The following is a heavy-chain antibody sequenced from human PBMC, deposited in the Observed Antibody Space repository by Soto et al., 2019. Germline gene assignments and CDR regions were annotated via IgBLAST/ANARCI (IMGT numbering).Heavy chain of an antibody. CDR3: ARARLRYDSSGRPGGDAFDI. V-gene: IGHV4-31*03. Sequence: SETLSLTGTVSGGSISSGGYYWSWIRQHPGKGLEWIGYIYYSGSTYYNPSLKSRVTISVDTSKNQFSLKLGSVTAADTAVYYCARARLRYDSSGRPGGDAFDIWGQGTMVTVSS. CDR1: GGSISSGGYY. CDR2: IYYSGST. J-gene: IGHJ3*02. D-gene: IGHD3-22*01.